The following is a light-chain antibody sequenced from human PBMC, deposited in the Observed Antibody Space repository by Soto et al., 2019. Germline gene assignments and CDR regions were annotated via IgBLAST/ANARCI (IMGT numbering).Light chain of an antibody. CDR1: SSDVGGYNY. Sequence: QSALTQPASVSGSPGQSITISCTGTSSDVGGYNYVSWYQQHPGKAPKLMIYAVSNRPSGVSNRFSGSKSGNTASLTISGLQAEDEADYYCSSYTSSSTWVFGGGTKLPS. V-gene: IGLV2-14*01. J-gene: IGLJ3*02. CDR2: AVS. CDR3: SSYTSSSTWV.